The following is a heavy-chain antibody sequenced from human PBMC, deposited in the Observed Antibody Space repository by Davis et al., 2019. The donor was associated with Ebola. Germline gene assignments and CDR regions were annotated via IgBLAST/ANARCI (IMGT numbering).Heavy chain of an antibody. CDR1: GFTFSSYT. CDR3: ARVRTDYGMDV. Sequence: GESLKISCAASGFTFSSYTMNWVRQAPGKGLEWVAVISYDGSNKYYADSVKGRFTISRDNAKNSLYLQMNSLRAEDTAVYYCARVRTDYGMDVWGKGTTVTVSS. V-gene: IGHV3-30*03. CDR2: ISYDGSNK. J-gene: IGHJ6*04. D-gene: IGHD1-14*01.